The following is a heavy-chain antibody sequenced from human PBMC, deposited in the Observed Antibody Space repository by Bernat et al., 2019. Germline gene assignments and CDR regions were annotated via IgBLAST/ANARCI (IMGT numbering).Heavy chain of an antibody. Sequence: QLQLQESGPGLVKPSETLSLTCTVSGGSISSSSYYWGWIRQPPGKGLEWIGSIYYSGSTYYNPSLKSRVTISVDTSKNQFSLKLSSVTAADTAVYYCARGTTLQQQSYYDFWSGDQNWFDPWGQGTLVTVSS. CDR3: ARGTTLQQQSYYDFWSGDQNWFDP. D-gene: IGHD3-3*01. CDR2: IYYSGST. V-gene: IGHV4-39*01. CDR1: GGSISSSSYY. J-gene: IGHJ5*02.